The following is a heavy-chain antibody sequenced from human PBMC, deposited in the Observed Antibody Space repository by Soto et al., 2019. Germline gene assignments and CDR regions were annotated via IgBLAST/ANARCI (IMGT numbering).Heavy chain of an antibody. CDR1: GYTLTELS. Sequence: QVQLVQSGAEVKKPGASVKVSCKVSGYTLTELSMHWVRQAPGKGLEWMGGFDPEDGETIYAQKFQDRVTMTEDTSTDTAYMELSSLRSEDTAVYYCATGPGPTSYSSGWYSWFDPWGQGTLVTVSS. V-gene: IGHV1-24*01. D-gene: IGHD6-19*01. J-gene: IGHJ5*02. CDR2: FDPEDGET. CDR3: ATGPGPTSYSSGWYSWFDP.